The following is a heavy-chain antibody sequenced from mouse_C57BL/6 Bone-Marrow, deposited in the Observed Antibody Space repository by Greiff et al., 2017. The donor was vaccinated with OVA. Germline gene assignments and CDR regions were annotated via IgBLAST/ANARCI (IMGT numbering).Heavy chain of an antibody. CDR1: GYSITSGYY. J-gene: IGHJ2*01. D-gene: IGHD4-1*01. Sequence: EVQVVESGPGLVKPSQSLSLTCSVTGYSITSGYYWNWIRQFPGNKLEWMGYISYDGSNNYNPSLKNRISITRDTSKNQFFLKLNSVTTEDTATYYCARGGNWDDYWGQGTTLTVSS. CDR2: ISYDGSN. V-gene: IGHV3-6*01. CDR3: ARGGNWDDY.